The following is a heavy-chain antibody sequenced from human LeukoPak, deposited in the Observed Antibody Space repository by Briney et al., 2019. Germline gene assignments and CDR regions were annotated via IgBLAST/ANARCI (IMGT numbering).Heavy chain of an antibody. D-gene: IGHD3-22*01. CDR3: ARGQWLPVFDF. CDR2: IYHSGST. Sequence: SETLSLTCTVSGHSIINSYYWGWIRQPPGKGLEWIGSIYHSGSTYYNPSLKGRVTISVDTSKNQFSPKLSSVTAVDTAVYYCARGQWLPVFDFWGQGTLVTVSS. V-gene: IGHV4-38-2*02. J-gene: IGHJ4*02. CDR1: GHSIINSYY.